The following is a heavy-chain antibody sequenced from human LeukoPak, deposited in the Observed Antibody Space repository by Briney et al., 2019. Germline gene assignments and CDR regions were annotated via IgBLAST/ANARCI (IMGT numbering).Heavy chain of an antibody. J-gene: IGHJ4*02. CDR2: IDHSGST. CDR3: ARLTLTGTLSHFDY. V-gene: IGHV4-4*02. Sequence: SETLSLTCAVSGGSISSSNWWSWVRQPPGKGLEWIGEIDHSGSTNYNPSLKSRVTISLDKSKNQFSLKMSSVTAADTAVYYCARLTLTGTLSHFDYWGQGTLVTVSS. D-gene: IGHD1-7*01. CDR1: GGSISSSNW.